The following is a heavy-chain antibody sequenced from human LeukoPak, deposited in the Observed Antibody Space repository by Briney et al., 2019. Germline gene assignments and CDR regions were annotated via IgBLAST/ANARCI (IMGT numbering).Heavy chain of an antibody. Sequence: GGSLRLSCAASAFTFSSYWMHWVRQAPGKGLVWVSRINSDGSSTSYADSVKGRFTISRDNAKNTLYLQMNSPRAEDTAMYYCARGSDCSGGSCYSYWYFDLWGRGTLVTVSS. J-gene: IGHJ2*01. D-gene: IGHD2-15*01. CDR3: ARGSDCSGGSCYSYWYFDL. CDR1: AFTFSSYW. V-gene: IGHV3-74*01. CDR2: INSDGSST.